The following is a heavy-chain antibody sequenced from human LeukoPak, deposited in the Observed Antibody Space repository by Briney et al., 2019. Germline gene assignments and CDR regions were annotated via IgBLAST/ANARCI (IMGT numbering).Heavy chain of an antibody. CDR3: AKDATEYGDSHFDC. Sequence: AGSMRLSWAASGFTTSSYGMQWVRQAPNNVLEWVAVIWNDGSHEYYSDSKKGRFTISRDNSRNTVYLQMNSLRAEDTAVYYCAKDATEYGDSHFDCWGQGTLVTVSS. D-gene: IGHD4-17*01. J-gene: IGHJ4*02. CDR1: GFTTSSYG. V-gene: IGHV3-33*06. CDR2: IWNDGSHE.